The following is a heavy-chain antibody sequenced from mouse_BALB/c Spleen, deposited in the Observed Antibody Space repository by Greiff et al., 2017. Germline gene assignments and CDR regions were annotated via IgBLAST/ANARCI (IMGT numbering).Heavy chain of an antibody. CDR3: ARGYGNYERSAMDY. V-gene: IGHV3-6*02. CDR2: ISYDGSN. J-gene: IGHJ4*01. Sequence: DVQLQESGPGLVKPSQSLSLTCSVTGYSITSGYYWNWIRQFPGNKLEWMGYISYDGSNNYNPSLKNRISITRDTSKNQFFLKLNSVTTEDTATYYCARGYGNYERSAMDYWGQGTSVTVSS. CDR1: GYSITSGYY. D-gene: IGHD2-1*01.